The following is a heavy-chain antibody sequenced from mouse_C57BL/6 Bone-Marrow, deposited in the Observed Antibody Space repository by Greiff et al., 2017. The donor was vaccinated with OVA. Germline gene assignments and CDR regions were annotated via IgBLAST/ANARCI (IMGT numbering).Heavy chain of an antibody. J-gene: IGHJ4*01. CDR2: IYPGGGYT. CDR1: GYTFTNYW. V-gene: IGHV1-63*01. Sequence: VQLVESGAELVRPGTSVKMSCKASGYTFTNYWIGWAKQRPGHGLEWIGDIYPGGGYTNYNEKFKGKATLTADKSSSTAYMQFSSLTSEDSAIYYCARLDYALAMDYWGQGTSVTVSS. CDR3: ARLDYALAMDY. D-gene: IGHD1-1*01.